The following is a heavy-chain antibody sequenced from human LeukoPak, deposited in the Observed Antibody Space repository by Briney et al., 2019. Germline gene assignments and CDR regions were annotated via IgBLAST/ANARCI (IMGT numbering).Heavy chain of an antibody. Sequence: SETLSLTCTVSGGSISSYYWSWIRQPPGKGLEWIGYIYYSGSTNYNPSLKSRVTISVDTSKNQFSLKLSSVTAADTAVYYCARGRSPTGFDPWGQGTLVTVSS. CDR3: ARGRSPTGFDP. D-gene: IGHD1-26*01. CDR1: GGSISSYY. J-gene: IGHJ5*02. CDR2: IYYSGST. V-gene: IGHV4-59*01.